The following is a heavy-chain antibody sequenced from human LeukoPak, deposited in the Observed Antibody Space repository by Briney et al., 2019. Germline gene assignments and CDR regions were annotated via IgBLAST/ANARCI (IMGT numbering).Heavy chain of an antibody. CDR2: IYTSGST. CDR1: GGSISSYY. Sequence: SETLSLTCTVSGGSISSYYLSWIRQPAGKGLEWVGRIYTSGSTNYNPSLKSRGTMSVDTSKNQFSMKLSSVTAADTAVYYCARDLGYDYRGYYYYGMDVWGQGTTVTVSS. CDR3: ARDLGYDYRGYYYYGMDV. D-gene: IGHD5-12*01. J-gene: IGHJ6*02. V-gene: IGHV4-4*07.